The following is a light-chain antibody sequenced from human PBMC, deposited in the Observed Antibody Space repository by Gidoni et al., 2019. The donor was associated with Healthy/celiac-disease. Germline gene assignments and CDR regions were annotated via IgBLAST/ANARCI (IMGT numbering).Light chain of an antibody. Sequence: QSALTQPASVSGSPGQSITISCTGPSSDVGGYNYVSWYQQHPGKAPKLMIYEVSNRPSGVPDRFSGSKSGNTASLTISGLQAEDEADYYCSSYTSSSTLYVFGTGTKVTVL. CDR2: EVS. CDR1: SSDVGGYNY. J-gene: IGLJ1*01. CDR3: SSYTSSSTLYV. V-gene: IGLV2-14*01.